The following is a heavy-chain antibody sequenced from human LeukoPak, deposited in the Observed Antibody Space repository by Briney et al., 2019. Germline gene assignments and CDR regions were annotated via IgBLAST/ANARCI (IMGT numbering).Heavy chain of an antibody. J-gene: IGHJ4*02. D-gene: IGHD2-8*01. CDR3: AKRGVYRSGAYYFDY. Sequence: GGSLRLSCAASGFTFSIYSMYWVRHAPGEGLWWVSSIIIISSYIYYTDSVKGRFTLSTDKTPNSLYLQMNSLRAESTAMSYCAKRGVYRSGAYYFDYGSQGTLVTVYS. CDR1: GFTFSIYS. V-gene: IGHV3-21*01. CDR2: IIIISSYI.